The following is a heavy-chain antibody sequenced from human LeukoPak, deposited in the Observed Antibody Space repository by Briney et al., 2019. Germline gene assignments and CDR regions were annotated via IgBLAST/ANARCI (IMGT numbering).Heavy chain of an antibody. V-gene: IGHV3-23*01. CDR2: ISGSAYST. CDR3: ARNSSGFKLGDAFDI. D-gene: IGHD3-22*01. CDR1: GFTFSSYA. J-gene: IGHJ3*02. Sequence: GGSLRLSCAASGFTFSSYAMTWVRQAPGKGLEWISAISGSAYSTSYADSVKGRFTISRDNSKNSLYLQMNSLRAEDTAVYYCARNSSGFKLGDAFDIWGQGTMVTVSS.